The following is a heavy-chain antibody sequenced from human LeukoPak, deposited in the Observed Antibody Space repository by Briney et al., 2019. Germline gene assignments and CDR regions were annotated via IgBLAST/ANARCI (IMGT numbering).Heavy chain of an antibody. CDR2: IYHSGNT. Sequence: SETLSLTCSVSGFSISGGYYWGWIRQPPGKGLEWLGSIYHSGNTDYNPSLKSRVTISVDTAKNKFFLRLGSVTAADTAVYYCARIVQITGTIPHWGQGTLVTVSS. J-gene: IGHJ4*02. CDR1: GFSISGGYY. V-gene: IGHV4-38-2*02. D-gene: IGHD1-1*01. CDR3: ARIVQITGTIPH.